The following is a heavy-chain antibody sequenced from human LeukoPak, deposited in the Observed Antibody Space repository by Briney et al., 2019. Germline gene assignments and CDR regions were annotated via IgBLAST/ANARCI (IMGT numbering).Heavy chain of an antibody. D-gene: IGHD3-16*01. V-gene: IGHV4-59*01. J-gene: IGHJ4*02. CDR1: GGSISGFY. CDR2: IYYTGTT. Sequence: PSETLSLTCTVSGGSISGFYWNWIRQPPGKGPEWIGYIYYTGTTNYNPANPSLTSRVTISVDTSNNQFSLKLSSVTAADTAVYYCARDPAGGGGFFDYWGQGALVTVSS. CDR3: ARDPAGGGGFFDY.